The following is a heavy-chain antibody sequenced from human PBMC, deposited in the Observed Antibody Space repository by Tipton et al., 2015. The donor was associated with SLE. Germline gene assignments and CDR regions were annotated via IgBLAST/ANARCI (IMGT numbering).Heavy chain of an antibody. CDR2: IYYSGST. V-gene: IGHV4-59*12. J-gene: IGHJ4*01. D-gene: IGHD1-1*01. CDR1: GGSISSYY. CDR3: DRGPTGHWADY. Sequence: TLSLTCTVSGGSISSYYWSWIRQPPGKGLEWIGYIYYSGSTNYNPSLKSRVTISVDTSKNQFSLKLSSVTAADTAVYYCDRGPTGHWADYWGHGTLVTVFS.